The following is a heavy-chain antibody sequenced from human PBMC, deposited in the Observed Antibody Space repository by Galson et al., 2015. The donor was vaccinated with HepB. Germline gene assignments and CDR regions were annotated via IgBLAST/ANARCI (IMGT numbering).Heavy chain of an antibody. CDR3: ARWWRFYGDYGYFDY. CDR2: IYYSEST. CDR1: GGSISSTRSY. D-gene: IGHD4-17*01. V-gene: IGHV4-39*01. J-gene: IGHJ4*02. Sequence: ATLSLTCTVAGGSISSTRSYWGWIRQPPVKGLEWIGSIYYSESTYYNPSLESRVTISVDTSKNQFSLNVNSVTAADTAVYHCARWWRFYGDYGYFDYWGQGTLVTVSS.